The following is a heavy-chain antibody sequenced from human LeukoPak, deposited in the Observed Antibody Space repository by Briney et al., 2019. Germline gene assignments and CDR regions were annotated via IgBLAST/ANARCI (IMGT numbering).Heavy chain of an antibody. Sequence: GGSLRLSCVASGFTFDDYGMSWVRQAPGKGLEWVSGINWNGGSTGYADSVKGRFTISRDNAKNTLYLQMNSLRAEDTAVYYCARALGKMVYFDYWGQGTLVTVSS. J-gene: IGHJ4*02. CDR2: INWNGGST. CDR3: ARALGKMVYFDY. D-gene: IGHD3-10*01. CDR1: GFTFDDYG. V-gene: IGHV3-20*04.